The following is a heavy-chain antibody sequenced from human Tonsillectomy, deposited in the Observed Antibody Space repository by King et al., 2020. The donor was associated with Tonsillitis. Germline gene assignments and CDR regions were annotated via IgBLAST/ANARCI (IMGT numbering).Heavy chain of an antibody. J-gene: IGHJ3*02. Sequence: VQLVESGGGLEQPGGSLRLSCAASGFTFNSYAMSWVRQAPGKGLEWVSIIYSGGTDTYYADSVKGRFTISRDNSKNTLYLQMNSLRADDTAVYYCAKDPRGGSGPDGFHIWGQGTMVTVSS. CDR3: AKDPRGGSGPDGFHI. V-gene: IGHV3-23*03. D-gene: IGHD3-10*01. CDR2: IYSGGTDT. CDR1: GFTFNSYA.